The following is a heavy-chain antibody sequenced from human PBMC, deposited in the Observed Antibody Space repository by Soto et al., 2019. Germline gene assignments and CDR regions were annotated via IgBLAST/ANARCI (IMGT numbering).Heavy chain of an antibody. CDR2: IWHDGSNK. Sequence: GGSLRLSCAASGFTFSSYGMHWVRQAPGKGLEWVAVIWHDGSNKYYADSVKGRFTISRDNSKNTLYLQMNSLRAEDTAVYYCARAYSSSSVWDYWGQGTLVTVSS. J-gene: IGHJ4*02. D-gene: IGHD6-6*01. V-gene: IGHV3-33*01. CDR1: GFTFSSYG. CDR3: ARAYSSSSVWDY.